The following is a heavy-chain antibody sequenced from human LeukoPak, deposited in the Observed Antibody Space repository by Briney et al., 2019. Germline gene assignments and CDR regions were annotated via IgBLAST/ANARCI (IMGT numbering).Heavy chain of an antibody. CDR1: GGSISSYY. CDR2: IYYSGST. CDR3: ARNLIEQRLPLGFDY. J-gene: IGHJ4*02. V-gene: IGHV4-59*01. Sequence: SETLSLTCTVSGGSISSYYWSRIRQPPGKGLEWIGYIYYSGSTNYNPSLKSRVTISVDTSKNQFSLKLSSVTAADTAVYYCARNLIEQRLPLGFDYWGQGTLVTVSS. D-gene: IGHD6-19*01.